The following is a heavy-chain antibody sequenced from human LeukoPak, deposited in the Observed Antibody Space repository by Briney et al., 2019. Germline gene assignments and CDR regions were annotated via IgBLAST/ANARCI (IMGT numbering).Heavy chain of an antibody. CDR2: INHSGST. CDR1: GGSFSGYY. CDR3: ARGNIWFDP. J-gene: IGHJ5*02. Sequence: SETLSLTCAVYGGSFSGYYWSWIRRPPGKGLEWIGEINHSGSTNYNPSLKSRVTISVDTSKNQFSLKLSSVTAADTAVYYCARGNIWFDPWGQGTLVTVSS. D-gene: IGHD2/OR15-2a*01. V-gene: IGHV4-34*01.